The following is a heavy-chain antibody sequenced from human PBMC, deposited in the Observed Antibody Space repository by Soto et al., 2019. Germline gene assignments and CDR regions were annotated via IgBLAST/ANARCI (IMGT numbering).Heavy chain of an antibody. CDR1: GGTFSSYA. D-gene: IGHD1-26*01. J-gene: IGHJ5*02. CDR2: IIPIFGTA. V-gene: IGHV1-69*01. CDR3: ASRVGSYFWWLDP. Sequence: QVQLVQSGAEVKKPGSSVKVSCKASGGTFSSYAISWVRQAPGQGLEWMGGIIPIFGTANYVQKFQGRGKITADESTSTAYMELSSLRSEDTAVYYCASRVGSYFWWLDPWGQGTLVTVSS.